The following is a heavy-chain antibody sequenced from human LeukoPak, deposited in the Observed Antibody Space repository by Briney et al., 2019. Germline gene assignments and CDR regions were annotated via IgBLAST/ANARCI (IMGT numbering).Heavy chain of an antibody. CDR3: ASGQDPNSVHTTIDY. CDR1: GFIFSTYT. D-gene: IGHD5/OR15-5a*01. J-gene: IGHJ4*02. V-gene: IGHV3-64*04. CDR2: INGDGRTA. Sequence: GGTLRLSCSASGFIFSTYTMYWVRQAPGKGLENLSVINGDGRTAYYADSVKGRFTISRDNSKNTLYLQMNSLRAEDTAVYYCASGQDPNSVHTTIDYWGQGTLVTVSS.